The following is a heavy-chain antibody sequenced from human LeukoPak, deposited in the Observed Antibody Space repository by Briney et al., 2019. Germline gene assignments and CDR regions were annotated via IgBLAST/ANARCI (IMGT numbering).Heavy chain of an antibody. CDR2: IYYSGST. J-gene: IGHJ3*02. CDR3: ARDLRADAFDI. Sequence: AAETLSLTCTVSGGSISSYCCSWIRQPPPKGLEWIEYIYYSGSTNYNPSLKGRVTISVDTSKNQFSLKMSSVTAADTAVYYCARDLRADAFDIWGQGTMVTVSS. CDR1: GGSISSYC. V-gene: IGHV4-59*01.